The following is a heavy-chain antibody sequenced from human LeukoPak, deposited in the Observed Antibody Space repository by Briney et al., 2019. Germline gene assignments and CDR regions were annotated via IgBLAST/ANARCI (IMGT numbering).Heavy chain of an antibody. Sequence: GGSLRLSCAASGFTVSSYWMSWVRQAPGKGLEWVANIKQDGSEKYYVDSVKGRFTISRDNAKNSLYLQMNSLRAEDTAVYYCARGRKYYYDSSGYYDYWGQGTLVTVSS. CDR1: GFTVSSYW. CDR2: IKQDGSEK. CDR3: ARGRKYYYDSSGYYDY. V-gene: IGHV3-7*01. J-gene: IGHJ4*02. D-gene: IGHD3-22*01.